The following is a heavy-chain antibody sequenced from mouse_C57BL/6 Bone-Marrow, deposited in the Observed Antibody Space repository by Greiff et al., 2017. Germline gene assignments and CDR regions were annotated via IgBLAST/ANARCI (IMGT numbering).Heavy chain of an antibody. V-gene: IGHV1-63*01. CDR1: GYTFTNYW. D-gene: IGHD2-5*01. CDR3: ERKGKYSNSHCAMDD. CDR2: IYPGGGFT. J-gene: IGHJ4*01. Sequence: VQLQQSGAELVRPGTSVKMSCKASGYTFTNYWIGWAKQRPGHGLEWIGDIYPGGGFTNYNEKFKGKATLTADKSSSTAYMQCSSLTSVDSAIYYGERKGKYSNSHCAMDDWGEGTTVTVSS.